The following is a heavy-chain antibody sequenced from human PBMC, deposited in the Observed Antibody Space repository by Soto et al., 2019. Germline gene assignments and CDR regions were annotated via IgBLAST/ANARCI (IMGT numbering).Heavy chain of an antibody. CDR2: IYPGDSITRYDSKT. D-gene: IGHD3-22*01. Sequence: PGESLKISCKGSGYSFTTYWIGWVRQTPGKGLEWVAIIYPGDSITRYDSKTRYSPSFQGQVTISVDRSISTAYLQWSSLKASDTAIYYCARPGREPYDSDDYYSYFDYWGQGTPVTVSS. V-gene: IGHV5-51*01. CDR1: GYSFTTYW. CDR3: ARPGREPYDSDDYYSYFDY. J-gene: IGHJ4*02.